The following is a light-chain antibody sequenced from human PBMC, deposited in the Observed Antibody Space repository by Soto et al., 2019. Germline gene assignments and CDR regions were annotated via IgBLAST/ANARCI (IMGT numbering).Light chain of an antibody. Sequence: DIQMTQSPSTLSASVGDRVTITCRASQISSTWLAWYQQRPGKAPKLLIHDVSSLQSGVPSRFSGSGSGTEFTLTISSLQPDDFATYYCQQHNSFDQGTKLEIK. CDR1: QISSTW. CDR2: DVS. J-gene: IGKJ2*01. CDR3: QQHNS. V-gene: IGKV1-5*01.